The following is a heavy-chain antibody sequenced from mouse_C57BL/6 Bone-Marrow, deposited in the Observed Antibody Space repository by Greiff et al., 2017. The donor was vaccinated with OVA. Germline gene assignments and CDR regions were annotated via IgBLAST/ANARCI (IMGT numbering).Heavy chain of an antibody. CDR3: ARWHYGSSLYFDY. CDR1: GYTFTDYY. Sequence: VQLQQSGAELVRPGASVKLSCKASGYTFTDYYINWVKQRPGQGLEWIARIYPGSGNTYYNEKFKGKATLTAEKSSSTAYMQLSSLTSEDSAVYFCARWHYGSSLYFDYWGQGTTLTVSS. CDR2: IYPGSGNT. J-gene: IGHJ2*01. V-gene: IGHV1-76*01. D-gene: IGHD1-1*01.